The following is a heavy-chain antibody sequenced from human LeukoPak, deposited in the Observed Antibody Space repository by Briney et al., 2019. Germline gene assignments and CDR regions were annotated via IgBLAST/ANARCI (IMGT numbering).Heavy chain of an antibody. D-gene: IGHD6-19*01. J-gene: IGHJ4*02. Sequence: SETLSLTCTVSGGSISSSSYYWGWIRQPPGKGLEWIGSIYYSGSTYYNPSLKSRVTISVDTSKNQFSLKLSSVTAADTAVYYCARVSEWLDTLFFDYWGQGTLVTVSS. V-gene: IGHV4-39*07. CDR3: ARVSEWLDTLFFDY. CDR1: GGSISSSSYY. CDR2: IYYSGST.